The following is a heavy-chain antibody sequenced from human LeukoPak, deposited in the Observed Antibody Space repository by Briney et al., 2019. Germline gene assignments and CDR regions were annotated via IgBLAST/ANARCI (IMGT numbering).Heavy chain of an antibody. CDR3: ARSQLLWFGAPGYY. CDR2: ISYDGSNK. V-gene: IGHV3-30-3*01. D-gene: IGHD3-10*01. Sequence: GGSLRLSCAASGFTFSSYAMHWVRQAPGKGLEWVAVISYDGSNKYYADSVKGRFTISRDNSKNTLYLQMNSLRAEDTAVYYCARSQLLWFGAPGYYWGQGTLVTVSS. CDR1: GFTFSSYA. J-gene: IGHJ4*02.